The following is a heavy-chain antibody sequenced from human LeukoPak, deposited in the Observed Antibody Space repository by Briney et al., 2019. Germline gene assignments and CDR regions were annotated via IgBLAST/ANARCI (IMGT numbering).Heavy chain of an antibody. CDR1: GFAFDSYA. CDR2: ISGDGSVT. V-gene: IGHV3-23*01. D-gene: IGHD2-21*01. J-gene: IGHJ4*02. CDR3: AKDATPRNRLWDHFDS. Sequence: GGSLRLSCAASGFAFDSYAMNWVRLAPGKGLEWVSTISGDGSVTYFADSVRGRFTISRDNSKDTLYLHMNRLRAEDTAIYFCAKDATPRNRLWDHFDSWGQGTLVTVSS.